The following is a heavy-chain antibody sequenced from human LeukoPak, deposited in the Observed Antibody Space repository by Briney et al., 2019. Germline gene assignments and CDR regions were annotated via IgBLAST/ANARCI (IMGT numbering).Heavy chain of an antibody. CDR1: GGTFSSYA. J-gene: IGHJ4*02. Sequence: SVKVSCKASGGTFSSYAISWVRQAPGQGLGWMGGIIPIFGTANYAQKFQGRVTITADESTSTAYMELSGLRSEDTAVYYCARGHDYGPINDYWGQGTLVTVSS. D-gene: IGHD4-17*01. CDR3: ARGHDYGPINDY. CDR2: IIPIFGTA. V-gene: IGHV1-69*13.